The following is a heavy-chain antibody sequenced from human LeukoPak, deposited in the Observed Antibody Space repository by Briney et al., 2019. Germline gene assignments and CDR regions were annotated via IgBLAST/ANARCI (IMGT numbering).Heavy chain of an antibody. J-gene: IGHJ6*03. CDR2: IYYSGST. Sequence: SETLSLTCTVSGGSISRYYWSWIRQPPGKGLEWIGYIYYSGSTNYNPSLKSRVTISVDTSKNQFSLKLSSVTAADTAVYYCARVWFGETYYCYYYYMDVWGKGTTVTVSS. V-gene: IGHV4-59*08. D-gene: IGHD3-10*01. CDR1: GGSISRYY. CDR3: ARVWFGETYYCYYYYMDV.